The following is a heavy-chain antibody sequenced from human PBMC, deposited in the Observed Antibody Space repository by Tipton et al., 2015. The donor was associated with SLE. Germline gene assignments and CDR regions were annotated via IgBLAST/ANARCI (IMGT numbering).Heavy chain of an antibody. D-gene: IGHD2-15*01. CDR3: ARGKLTWRGAIIGADV. Sequence: TLSLTCSVSGGSISSNYWIWIRQPPGKGLEWIGYISDGGGTNYNPSLKSRVTISVDPAKNEFSLKLTSVTAADTAVYYCARGKLTWRGAIIGADVWGQGTMVTVSS. J-gene: IGHJ3*01. CDR2: ISDGGGT. CDR1: GGSISSNY. V-gene: IGHV4-59*08.